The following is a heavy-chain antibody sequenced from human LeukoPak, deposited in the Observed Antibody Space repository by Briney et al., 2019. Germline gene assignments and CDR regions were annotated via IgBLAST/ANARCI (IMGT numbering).Heavy chain of an antibody. J-gene: IGHJ4*02. CDR3: ARDSGSYDY. Sequence: ASVKVSCKASGYTFTGYYMHWVRQAPGQGLEWMGWINPNSGGAKYAQNFQGRVIMTTDASTSTAYMELRSLRSDDTAVYYCARDSGSYDYWGQGTLVTVSS. D-gene: IGHD1-26*01. CDR2: INPNSGGA. V-gene: IGHV1-2*02. CDR1: GYTFTGYY.